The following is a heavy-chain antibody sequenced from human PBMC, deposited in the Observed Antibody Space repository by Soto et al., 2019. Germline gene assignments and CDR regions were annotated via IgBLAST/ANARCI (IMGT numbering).Heavy chain of an antibody. J-gene: IGHJ3*02. CDR3: ASSLDRGSPFDI. Sequence: SQTVSLTYVISGDSVCSNSAAWNWIRQSPSRGLEWLGRTYYRSKWYNDYAVSVKSRITINPDTSKNQFSLQLNSVTPEDTAVYYCASSLDRGSPFDIWGQGTMVTVSS. CDR2: TYYRSKWYN. V-gene: IGHV6-1*01. D-gene: IGHD3-16*01. CDR1: GDSVCSNSAA.